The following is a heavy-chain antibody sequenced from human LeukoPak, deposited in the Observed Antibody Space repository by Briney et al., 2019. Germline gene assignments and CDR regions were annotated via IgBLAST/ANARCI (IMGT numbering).Heavy chain of an antibody. D-gene: IGHD3-22*01. CDR3: ARDPYYYDSSGYYQNYYYYMDV. CDR1: GYTFTGYY. V-gene: IGHV1-2*06. J-gene: IGHJ6*03. CDR2: INPSRGGT. Sequence: GASVKVSCKASGYTFTGYYMHWVRQAPGQGLEWMGRINPSRGGTNYAQKFQGRVTMTRDTSISTAYMELSRLRSDDTAVYYCARDPYYYDSSGYYQNYYYYMDVWGKGTTVTVSS.